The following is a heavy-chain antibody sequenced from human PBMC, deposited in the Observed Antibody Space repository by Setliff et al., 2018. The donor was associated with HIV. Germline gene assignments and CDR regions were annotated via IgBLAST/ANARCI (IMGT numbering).Heavy chain of an antibody. CDR1: GYTLSELS. J-gene: IGHJ1*01. Sequence: ASVKVSCKVSGYTLSELSIHWVRQAPGKGLEWMGGLEPEDNEILYAQKFQGRVTMTEDTSTDTAYMELSSLRSEDTAVYYCATVVIAAARGSEYFQHWGQGTLVTVSS. D-gene: IGHD6-13*01. CDR3: ATVVIAAARGSEYFQH. V-gene: IGHV1-24*01. CDR2: LEPEDNEI.